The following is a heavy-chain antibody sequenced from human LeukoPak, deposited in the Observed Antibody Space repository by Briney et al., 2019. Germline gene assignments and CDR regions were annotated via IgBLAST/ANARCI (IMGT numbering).Heavy chain of an antibody. CDR3: ARVQGCSGGTCYFHY. CDR1: GFTFINYW. J-gene: IGHJ4*02. V-gene: IGHV3-74*01. Sequence: GGSLRLSCAASGFTFINYWMVWVRQAPGKGLLWVSRINSDGSSTTYADSVKGRFTISRDNAKNTVYLQMNSLRAEDTAVYYCARVQGCSGGTCYFHYWGQGTLVTVSS. CDR2: INSDGSST. D-gene: IGHD2-15*01.